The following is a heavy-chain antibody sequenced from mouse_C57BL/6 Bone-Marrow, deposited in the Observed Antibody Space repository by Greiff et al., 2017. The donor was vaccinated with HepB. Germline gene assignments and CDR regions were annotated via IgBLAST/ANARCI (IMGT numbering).Heavy chain of an antibody. CDR2: ISSGSSTI. CDR3: ARGGYDYEFAY. Sequence: EVHLVESGGGLVKPGGSLKLSCAASGFTFSDYGMHWVRQAPEKGLEWVAYISSGSSTIYYADTVKGRFTISRDNAKNTLFLQMTSLRSEDTAMYYCARGGYDYEFAYWGQGTLVTVSA. CDR1: GFTFSDYG. D-gene: IGHD2-4*01. V-gene: IGHV5-17*01. J-gene: IGHJ3*01.